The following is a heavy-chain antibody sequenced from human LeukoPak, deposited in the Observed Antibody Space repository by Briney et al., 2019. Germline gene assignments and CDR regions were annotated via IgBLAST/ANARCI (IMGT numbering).Heavy chain of an antibody. D-gene: IGHD3-3*01. J-gene: IGHJ4*02. Sequence: GGSLRLSCAASGFTFRSYAMSWVRQAPGKGLEWVSAISGSGGSTYYADSVKGRFTISRDNSKNTLYLQMNSLRAEDTAVYYCAKEEGGTYYDFWSGYYIFDYWGQGTLVTVSS. V-gene: IGHV3-23*01. CDR1: GFTFRSYA. CDR2: ISGSGGST. CDR3: AKEEGGTYYDFWSGYYIFDY.